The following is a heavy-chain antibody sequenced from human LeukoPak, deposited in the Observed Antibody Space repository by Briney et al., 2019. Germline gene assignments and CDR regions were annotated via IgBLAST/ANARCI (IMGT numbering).Heavy chain of an antibody. CDR1: GGTFSSYA. J-gene: IGHJ4*02. V-gene: IGHV1-69*13. CDR3: ARDYYYDFWSGTLPGDY. CDR2: IIPILGTA. Sequence: SVKVSCKASGGTFSSYAISWVRQAPGQGLEWMGGIIPILGTANYAQKFQGRVTITADESTSTAYMELSSLRSEDTAVYYCARDYYYDFWSGTLPGDYWGQGTLVTVSS. D-gene: IGHD3-3*01.